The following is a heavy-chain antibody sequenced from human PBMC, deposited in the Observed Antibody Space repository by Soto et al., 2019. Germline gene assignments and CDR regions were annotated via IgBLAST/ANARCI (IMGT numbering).Heavy chain of an antibody. CDR1: GYTFTHYW. CDR2: VYGGDSDT. Sequence: LGESLKISCKTSGYTFTHYWIGWVRQMPGKGLEWMGIVYGGDSDTRYSPSFEGQVTISVDKSISTSYLQWSNLKASDTAMYFCTRRGADFWNGPDYWGQGTLVTVSS. CDR3: TRRGADFWNGPDY. V-gene: IGHV5-51*01. J-gene: IGHJ4*02. D-gene: IGHD3-3*01.